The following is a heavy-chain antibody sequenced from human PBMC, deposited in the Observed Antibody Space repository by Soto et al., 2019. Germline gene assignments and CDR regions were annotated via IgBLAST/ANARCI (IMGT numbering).Heavy chain of an antibody. CDR3: AKGWTEIDL. V-gene: IGHV3-23*01. J-gene: IGHJ4*01. CDR1: GFTFSSYS. Sequence: PGGSLRLSCAASGFTFSSYSMNWVRQAPGKGLEWVSTVGVNAGSTYYADSVKGRFTISRDNSKNALYLQMNSLRVDDTAVYYCAKGWTEIDLWCQGTLVTVSS. CDR2: VGVNAGST. D-gene: IGHD2-15*01.